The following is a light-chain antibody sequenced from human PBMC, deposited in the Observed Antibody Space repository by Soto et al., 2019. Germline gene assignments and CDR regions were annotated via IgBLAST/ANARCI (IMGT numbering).Light chain of an antibody. CDR1: QSVSSSY. CDR3: QHYGT. Sequence: ESLLTQSPGTLSLSPGERATLSCRASQSVSSSYLAWYQQNFGQAPRLVIYGASSRATGIPDRFSGSGSGTDFTLTISRLEPEDFAVYFCQHYGTFGQGTKVEIK. J-gene: IGKJ1*01. CDR2: GAS. V-gene: IGKV3-20*01.